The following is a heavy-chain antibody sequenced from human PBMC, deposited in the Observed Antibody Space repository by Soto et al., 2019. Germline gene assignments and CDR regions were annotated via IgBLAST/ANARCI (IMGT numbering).Heavy chain of an antibody. Sequence: GGSMRLSRAAAGFTFSNAWINWVRQATEKGLKWVGRVKSKNDGGTTDFAAPVKGRFAISRDDSKNMVYLEMNSLQTEDTAIFFCTTDDYITCLIVRFDYWGHGTLVTVSS. CDR2: VKSKNDGGTT. D-gene: IGHD3-10*01. CDR1: GFTFSNAW. V-gene: IGHV3-15*07. J-gene: IGHJ4*01. CDR3: TTDDYITCLIVRFDY.